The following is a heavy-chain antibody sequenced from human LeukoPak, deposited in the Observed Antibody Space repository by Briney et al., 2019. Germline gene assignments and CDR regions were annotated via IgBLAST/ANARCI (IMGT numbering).Heavy chain of an antibody. CDR3: TTEGIFTMVRGVITVFDY. CDR2: IKSKTDGGTT. CDR1: GFTFNNAW. Sequence: PGASLRLSCAASGFTFNNAWMSWVRQAPGKGLEWVGRIKSKTDGGTTDYVAPVKGRFTISRDDSKNTLFLQMNSLKTEDTAVFYCTTEGIFTMVRGVITVFDYWGQGTLVTVSS. V-gene: IGHV3-15*01. D-gene: IGHD3-10*01. J-gene: IGHJ4*02.